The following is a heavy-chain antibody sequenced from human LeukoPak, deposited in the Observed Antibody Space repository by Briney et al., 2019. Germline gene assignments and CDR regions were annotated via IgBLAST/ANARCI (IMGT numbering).Heavy chain of an antibody. V-gene: IGHV3-23*01. Sequence: PGGSLRLSCAASGFSFRNYAMSWVRQAPGRGPEWVSSLSGNDETFYADSLKGRITLSRDDSRNTVYLHLKDLRVEDTAVYYCARDIISEYSSSHSHFDPWGQGTLVTVSS. D-gene: IGHD6-6*01. CDR3: ARDIISEYSSSHSHFDP. CDR2: LSGNDET. CDR1: GFSFRNYA. J-gene: IGHJ5*02.